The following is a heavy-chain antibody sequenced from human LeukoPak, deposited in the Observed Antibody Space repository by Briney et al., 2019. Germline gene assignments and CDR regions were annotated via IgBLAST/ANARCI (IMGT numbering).Heavy chain of an antibody. CDR3: VKDLGYYDSSGYNAPTFDY. CDR2: ISSNGGST. Sequence: GGSLRLSCSASGFTFSSYAMHWVRQAPGKGLEYVSAISSNGGSTYYADSVKGRFTISRDNSKNTLYLQMSSLRAEDTAVYYCVKDLGYYDSSGYNAPTFDYWGRGTLVTVSS. CDR1: GFTFSSYA. J-gene: IGHJ4*02. V-gene: IGHV3-64D*09. D-gene: IGHD3-22*01.